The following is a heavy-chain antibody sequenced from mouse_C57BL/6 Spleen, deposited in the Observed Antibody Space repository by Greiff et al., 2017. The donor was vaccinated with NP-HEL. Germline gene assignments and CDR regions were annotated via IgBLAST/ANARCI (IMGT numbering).Heavy chain of an antibody. CDR1: GYTFTSYG. CDR2: IYPRSGNT. CDR3: ARWGYGSSLDY. V-gene: IGHV1-81*01. D-gene: IGHD1-1*01. Sequence: VQLQESGAELARPGASVKLSCKASGYTFTSYGISWVKQRTGQGLEWIGEIYPRSGNTYYNEKFKGKATLTADKSSSTAYMELRSLTSEDSAVYFCARWGYGSSLDYWGQGTTRTVSS. J-gene: IGHJ2*01.